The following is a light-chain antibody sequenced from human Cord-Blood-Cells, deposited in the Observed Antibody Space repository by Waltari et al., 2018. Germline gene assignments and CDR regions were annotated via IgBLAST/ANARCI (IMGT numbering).Light chain of an antibody. CDR1: QDLSNY. CDR2: DAS. J-gene: IGKJ4*01. CDR3: QQYDNLPRT. V-gene: IGKV1-33*01. Sequence: DLHMTQSPSSLSASVGDRVTITCQASQDLSNYLNWDQQKPGKAPKLLIYDASNLETGVPSRFSGSGSGTDFTFTISSLQPEDIATYYCQQYDNLPRTFGGGTKVEIK.